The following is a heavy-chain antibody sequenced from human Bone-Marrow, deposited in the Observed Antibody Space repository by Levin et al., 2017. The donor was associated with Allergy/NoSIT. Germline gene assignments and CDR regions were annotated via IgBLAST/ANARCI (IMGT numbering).Heavy chain of an antibody. CDR2: IFDSRNT. D-gene: IGHD3-22*01. CDR1: GDSISTGGFY. Sequence: PSETLSLTCTVSGDSISTGGFYWTWIRQHPGKGLEWIGNIFDSRNTYYNPSLKSRLIISLDTSKSQFSLKLSSVTAADTAVYYCARERDYYDTSGYYYGGWFDSWGQGTLVSVSS. V-gene: IGHV4-31*03. CDR3: ARERDYYDTSGYYYGGWFDS. J-gene: IGHJ5*01.